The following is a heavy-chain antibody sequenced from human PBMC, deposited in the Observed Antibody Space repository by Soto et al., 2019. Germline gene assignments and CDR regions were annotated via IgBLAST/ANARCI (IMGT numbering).Heavy chain of an antibody. J-gene: IGHJ3*02. Sequence: EAQLLESGGELIQPGGSLRLSCAASGFTYSSHGMSWVRQAPGKGLEWIAGLSRGGGSTYYADSVKGRFTISRDNYKTPLDLIMNSLRVEDTALYYCARDGQYRTDGFDIWGQGTMVTVSS. CDR3: ARDGQYRTDGFDI. CDR1: GFTYSSHG. V-gene: IGHV3-23*01. D-gene: IGHD5-12*01. CDR2: LSRGGGST.